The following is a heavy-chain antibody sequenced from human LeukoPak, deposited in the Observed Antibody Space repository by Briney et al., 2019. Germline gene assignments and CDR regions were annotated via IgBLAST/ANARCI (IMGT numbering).Heavy chain of an antibody. V-gene: IGHV3-33*01. D-gene: IGHD6-6*01. CDR1: GFTFRSHG. Sequence: QPGRSLRVSCAASGFTFRSHGMHWVRQSPGKGLEWVAVIWYDGSNKYYADSVKDRFTISRDDSKNTLYLQMNSLRAEDTAMYYCARDIAARRVDNWGQGTPVTVSS. CDR2: IWYDGSNK. CDR3: ARDIAARRVDN. J-gene: IGHJ4*02.